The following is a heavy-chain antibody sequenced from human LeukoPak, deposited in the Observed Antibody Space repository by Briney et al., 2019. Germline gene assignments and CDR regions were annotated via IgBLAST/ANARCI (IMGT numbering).Heavy chain of an antibody. Sequence: GGSLRLSCAASGFTFSSYGMNWVRQAPGKGLEWVSSISSSSSYIYYADSVKGRFTISRDNAKNSLYLQMNSLRAEDTAVYYCARDKIFGVATESFDYWGQGTLVTVSS. CDR3: ARDKIFGVATESFDY. CDR1: GFTFSSYG. J-gene: IGHJ4*02. V-gene: IGHV3-21*01. CDR2: ISSSSSYI. D-gene: IGHD3-3*01.